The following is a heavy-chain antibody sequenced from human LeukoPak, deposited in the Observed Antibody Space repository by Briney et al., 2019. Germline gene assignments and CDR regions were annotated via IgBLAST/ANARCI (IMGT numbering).Heavy chain of an antibody. CDR1: GGSISSYY. Sequence: SETLSLTCTVSGGSISSYYWSWIRQPPGKGLEWIGYISYSGSTNYNPSLKSRVTMSLDTSKNQFSLKLSSVTAADTAVYYCASGGYCDSASCYPNWFDPWAGEPWSPSPQ. CDR3: ASGGYCDSASCYPNWFDP. D-gene: IGHD2-2*01. V-gene: IGHV4-59*01. CDR2: ISYSGST. J-gene: IGHJ5*02.